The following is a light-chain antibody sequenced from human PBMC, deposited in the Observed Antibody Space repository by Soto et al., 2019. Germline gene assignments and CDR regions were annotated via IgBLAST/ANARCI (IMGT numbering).Light chain of an antibody. CDR1: SSNIGNNY. CDR3: GTWDSSLSAYV. V-gene: IGLV1-51*01. CDR2: DNN. Sequence: QSMLTQPPSVSAAPGQKVTISYSGSSSNIGNNYVSWYQQLPGTAPKLLIYDNNKRPSGIPDRFSGSKSGTSATLGITGLQTGDEADYYCGTWDSSLSAYVFGTGTKVTVL. J-gene: IGLJ1*01.